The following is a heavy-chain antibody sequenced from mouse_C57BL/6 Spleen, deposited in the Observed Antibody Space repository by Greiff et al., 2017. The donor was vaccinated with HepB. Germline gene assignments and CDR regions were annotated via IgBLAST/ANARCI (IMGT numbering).Heavy chain of an antibody. CDR3: ARMGPPAY. D-gene: IGHD6-1*01. V-gene: IGHV2-2*01. J-gene: IGHJ3*01. Sequence: QVQLKESGPGLVQPSQSLSITCTVSGFSLTSYGVHWVRQSPGKGLEWLGVIWSGGSTDYNAAFISRLSISKDNSKSQVFFKMNSLQADDTAIYYCARMGPPAYWGQGTLVTVSA. CDR1: GFSLTSYG. CDR2: IWSGGST.